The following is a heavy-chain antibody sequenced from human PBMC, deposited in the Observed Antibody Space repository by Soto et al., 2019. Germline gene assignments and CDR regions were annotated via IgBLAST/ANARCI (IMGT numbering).Heavy chain of an antibody. J-gene: IGHJ1*01. CDR1: GFTFSSYA. D-gene: IGHD2-15*01. CDR2: ISGRGGST. V-gene: IGHV3-23*01. Sequence: GGSLRLSCAASGFTFSSYAMSWVRQAPGKGLEWVSAISGRGGSTYYADSVKGRFTISRDNSKNTLYLQMNSLRAEDTAVYYCAKDPGNGEGIVVVVAATPEYFQHWGQGTLVTVSS. CDR3: AKDPGNGEGIVVVVAATPEYFQH.